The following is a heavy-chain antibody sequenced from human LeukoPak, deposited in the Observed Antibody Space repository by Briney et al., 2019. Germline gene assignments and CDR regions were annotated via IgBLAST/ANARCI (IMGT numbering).Heavy chain of an antibody. J-gene: IGHJ6*03. D-gene: IGHD1-26*01. Sequence: PGGSLRLSCAASGFTFSSYAMSWVRQAPGKGLEWVSAISGSGGSTYYADSVKGRFTISRDNSKNTLYLQMNSLRAEDTALYYCARYSGSYYNRDYYYYMDVWGKGTTVTVSS. CDR2: ISGSGGST. CDR1: GFTFSSYA. CDR3: ARYSGSYYNRDYYYYMDV. V-gene: IGHV3-23*01.